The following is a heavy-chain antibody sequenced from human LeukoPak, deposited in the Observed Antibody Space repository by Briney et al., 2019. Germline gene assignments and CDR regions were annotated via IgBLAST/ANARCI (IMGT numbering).Heavy chain of an antibody. CDR2: IKSKTDGGTT. Sequence: GGSLRLSCAASGFTFSNAWMSWVRQAPGKGLEWVGRIKSKTDGGTTDYAAPVKGRFTISRDDSKNTLYLQMNSLKTEDTAVYYCARDPIAVAAPDYYYYYGMDVWGQGTTVTVSS. D-gene: IGHD6-19*01. V-gene: IGHV3-15*01. J-gene: IGHJ6*02. CDR1: GFTFSNAW. CDR3: ARDPIAVAAPDYYYYYGMDV.